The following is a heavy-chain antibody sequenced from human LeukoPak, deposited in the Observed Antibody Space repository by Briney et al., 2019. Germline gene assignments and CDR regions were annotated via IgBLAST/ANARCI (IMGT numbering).Heavy chain of an antibody. Sequence: PSETLSLTCSVSGCSISSSTSYWGWIRQPPGKGLEWIGTIYYSGSTYYNPSLKSRVTISVDTSKNQFSLKLGSVTAADTAVYYCARQTYGSGSYYNLDCWGQGTLVTVSS. V-gene: IGHV4-39*01. CDR1: GCSISSSTSY. CDR2: IYYSGST. CDR3: ARQTYGSGSYYNLDC. J-gene: IGHJ4*02. D-gene: IGHD3-10*01.